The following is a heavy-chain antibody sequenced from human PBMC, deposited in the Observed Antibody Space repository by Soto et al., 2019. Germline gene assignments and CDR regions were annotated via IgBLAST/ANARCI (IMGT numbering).Heavy chain of an antibody. CDR1: GFTFSNYG. D-gene: IGHD3-10*01. CDR3: ASALETGDY. V-gene: IGHV3-33*01. Sequence: QVQLVESGGGVVQPGRSLRLSCAASGFTFSNYGMHWVRQAPGKGLEWVAVIWYDGNNEYYADSVKGRFTISRDNSKNTLYLQMNSARADDTAVYYCASALETGDYWGQGTLVTVSP. J-gene: IGHJ4*02. CDR2: IWYDGNNE.